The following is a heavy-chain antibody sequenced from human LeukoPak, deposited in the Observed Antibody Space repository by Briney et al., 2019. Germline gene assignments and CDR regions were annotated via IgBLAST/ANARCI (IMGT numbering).Heavy chain of an antibody. Sequence: SGTLSLTCTVSGGSISSYYWSWIRQPPGKGLEWIGYIYYSGSTNYNPSLKSRVTISVDTSKNQFSLKLSSVTAADTAVYYCARHPRRDSSSWYPPYYYYGMDVWGQGTTVTVSS. CDR3: ARHPRRDSSSWYPPYYYYGMDV. J-gene: IGHJ6*02. CDR1: GGSISSYY. CDR2: IYYSGST. D-gene: IGHD6-13*01. V-gene: IGHV4-59*08.